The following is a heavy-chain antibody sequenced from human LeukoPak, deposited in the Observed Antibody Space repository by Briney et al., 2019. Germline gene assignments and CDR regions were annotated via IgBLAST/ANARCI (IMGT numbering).Heavy chain of an antibody. J-gene: IGHJ4*02. CDR3: AGFHRGLWFGDY. CDR1: GGTFSSYA. D-gene: IGHD3-10*01. V-gene: IGHV1-69*13. Sequence: SVTVSCKASGGTFSSYAISWVRQAPGQGLEWMGGIIPIFGTANYAQKFQGRVTITADESTSTAYMELSSLRSEDTAVYYCAGFHRGLWFGDYWGQGTLVTVSS. CDR2: IIPIFGTA.